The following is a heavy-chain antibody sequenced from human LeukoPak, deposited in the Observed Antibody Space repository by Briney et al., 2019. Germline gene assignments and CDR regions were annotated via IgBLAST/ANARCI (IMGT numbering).Heavy chain of an antibody. CDR2: ISGSGGST. J-gene: IGHJ3*02. CDR3: AKFSTGQWPSSGAFDI. CDR1: GFTFSSYA. D-gene: IGHD6-19*01. V-gene: IGHV3-23*01. Sequence: GGSLRLSCAASGFTFSSYAMSWVRQAPGKGLEWVSAISGSGGSTYYADSVKGRFTISRDNSKNTLYLQMNSLRAEDTAVYYCAKFSTGQWPSSGAFDIWGQGTMVTVSS.